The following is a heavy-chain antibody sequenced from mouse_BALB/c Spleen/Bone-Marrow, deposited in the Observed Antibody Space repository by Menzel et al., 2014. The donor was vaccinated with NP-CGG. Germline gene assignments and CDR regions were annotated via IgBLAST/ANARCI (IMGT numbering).Heavy chain of an antibody. CDR3: ARWDYGDYAMDY. V-gene: IGHV3-2*02. J-gene: IGHJ4*01. CDR2: ISYSSST. Sequence: EVKLMESGPGLVKPSQSLSLTCTVTGYSITSDYAWNWIRQFQGNKLEWMGYISYSSSTNYNPSLKSRISITRDTSKNQFFLQLNFVTAEDTATYYCARWDYGDYAMDYWGQGTSVTVSS. D-gene: IGHD1-2*01. CDR1: GYSITSDYA.